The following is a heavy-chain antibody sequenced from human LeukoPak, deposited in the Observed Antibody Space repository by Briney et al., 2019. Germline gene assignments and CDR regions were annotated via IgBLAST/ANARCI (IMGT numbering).Heavy chain of an antibody. J-gene: IGHJ4*02. CDR1: GFTFDDYG. CDR2: ISGSGGST. Sequence: PGGSLRLSCAASGFTFDDYGMHWVRQAPGKGLEWVSAISGSGGSTYYADSVKGRFTISRDNAKNSLYLQMNSLRAEDTAVYYCARGRWFGELSVWGQGTLVTVSS. D-gene: IGHD3-10*01. CDR3: ARGRWFGELSV. V-gene: IGHV3-20*04.